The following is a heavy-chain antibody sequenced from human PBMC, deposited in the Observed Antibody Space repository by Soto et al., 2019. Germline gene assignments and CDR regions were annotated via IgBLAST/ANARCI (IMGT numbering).Heavy chain of an antibody. CDR2: ISGGDGST. CDR3: AKAVDDSRSYNLGPDC. D-gene: IGHD3-22*01. Sequence: EVQLLESGGGLVQPGGSLRLSCAASGFTFTDYAMSWVRQAPGKGLEWVSGISGGDGSTSYADSVRGRFTISRHNSKTTVYQQMNSLSADDTAVYYCAKAVDDSRSYNLGPDCWGQGTLVIVYS. J-gene: IGHJ4*02. V-gene: IGHV3-23*01. CDR1: GFTFTDYA.